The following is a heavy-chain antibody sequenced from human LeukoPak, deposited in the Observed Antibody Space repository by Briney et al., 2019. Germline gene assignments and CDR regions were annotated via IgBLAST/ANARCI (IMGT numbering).Heavy chain of an antibody. V-gene: IGHV4-34*01. J-gene: IGHJ4*02. CDR3: ARRYYFDY. CDR2: INHSGST. Sequence: SETLSLTCAVYGGSFSGYYWSWIRQPPGKGLEWIGEINHSGSTNYNPSLKSRVTISVDTSKNQFSLKLSSVTAADTAVYYCARRYYFDYWGQGTLVTVSS. CDR1: GGSFSGYY.